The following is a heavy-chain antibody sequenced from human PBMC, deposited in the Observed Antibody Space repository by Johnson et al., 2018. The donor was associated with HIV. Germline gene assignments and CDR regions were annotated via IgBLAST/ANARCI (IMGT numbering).Heavy chain of an antibody. V-gene: IGHV3-20*04. J-gene: IGHJ3*02. Sequence: VQLVESGGGVARPGGSLRLSCEASGFTFDDYGMSWVRQAPGKGLEWVSGINWNGGSKGYGDSVKGRFTISRDNAKNSLYMQMNSLRAEDTALYYCAKDQWSSSWTNDAFDIWGQGTMVTVSS. D-gene: IGHD6-13*01. CDR2: INWNGGSK. CDR1: GFTFDDYG. CDR3: AKDQWSSSWTNDAFDI.